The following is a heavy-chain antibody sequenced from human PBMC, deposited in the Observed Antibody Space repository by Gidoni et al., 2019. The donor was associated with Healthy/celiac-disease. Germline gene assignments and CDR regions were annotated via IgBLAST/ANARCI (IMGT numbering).Heavy chain of an antibody. J-gene: IGHJ5*02. CDR2: IYYSGST. V-gene: IGHV4-39*01. CDR1: ACSIRSSSYY. Sequence: LQLQESGPGLVKPSETLSLTCTVSACSIRSSSYYWGWHRQPPGEGLEWIGSIYYSGSTYYSPSLKSRVTISVDTSKNQFSLELGSVTAADTAVYYCASRETVFFDPWGQGTLVTVSS. CDR3: ASRETVFFDP. D-gene: IGHD1-26*01.